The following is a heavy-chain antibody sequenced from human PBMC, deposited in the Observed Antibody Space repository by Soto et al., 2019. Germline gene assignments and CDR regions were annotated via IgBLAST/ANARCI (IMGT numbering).Heavy chain of an antibody. CDR1: GYTFTGHY. CDR2: INAGNGNT. Sequence: QVQLVQSGAEVKKPGASVWVSCKASGYTFTGHYIYWVRQAPGQGLEWMGWINAGNGNTKYSQKFQGRVTITRDTSASTAYMELSSLRSEDTAVYYCAVGDAFDIWGQGTMVTVSS. CDR3: AVGDAFDI. V-gene: IGHV1-3*01. D-gene: IGHD3-10*01. J-gene: IGHJ3*02.